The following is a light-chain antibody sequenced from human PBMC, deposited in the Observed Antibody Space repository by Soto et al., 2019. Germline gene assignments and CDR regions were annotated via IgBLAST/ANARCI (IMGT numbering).Light chain of an antibody. CDR2: LGS. CDR1: QSLLHGNGYNY. CDR3: MQALQTPIT. J-gene: IGKJ5*01. Sequence: DILMTQSPLALPVTPGEPASISCRSSQSLLHGNGYNYLDWYLQKPGQSPQLLIYLGSYRASGVPDRFSGSGSGTDFTLKISRVEAEDVGVYYCMQALQTPITVGQGTRLEIK. V-gene: IGKV2-28*01.